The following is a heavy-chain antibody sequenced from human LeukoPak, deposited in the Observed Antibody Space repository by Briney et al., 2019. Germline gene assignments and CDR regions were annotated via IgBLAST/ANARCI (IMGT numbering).Heavy chain of an antibody. CDR1: GGSITSRSYY. J-gene: IGHJ5*02. CDR2: IYYSGNT. D-gene: IGHD3-3*02. V-gene: IGHV4-39*01. Sequence: PSETLSLTCSVSGGSITSRSYYWGWIRQPPGKGLEWIGSIYYSGNTYYNPSLKSRVTISVDTSKNQFSVNLKSVTAADTAMYYCARHIEVAFRVSRLGWFDPWGQGTLVTVSS. CDR3: ARHIEVAFRVSRLGWFDP.